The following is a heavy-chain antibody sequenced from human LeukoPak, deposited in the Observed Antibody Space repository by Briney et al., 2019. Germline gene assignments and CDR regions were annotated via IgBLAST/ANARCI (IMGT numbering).Heavy chain of an antibody. Sequence: GASVTVSFTASGYSFIDYYMHWVRQAPGQGLEWMGSIDPHNGGTNYAQSFQGTVTLARDTSISTAYMDLSRLRSGGSAVYYCAREYYDSSGRKYAFDIWGQGTVVTVSS. J-gene: IGHJ3*02. CDR1: GYSFIDYY. CDR2: IDPHNGGT. CDR3: AREYYDSSGRKYAFDI. V-gene: IGHV1-2*02. D-gene: IGHD3-22*01.